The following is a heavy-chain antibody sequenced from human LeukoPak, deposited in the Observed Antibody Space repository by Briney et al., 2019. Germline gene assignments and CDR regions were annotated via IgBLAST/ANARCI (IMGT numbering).Heavy chain of an antibody. V-gene: IGHV3-30*02. Sequence: PGGSLRLSCAASGFTFSSYGMHWVRQAPGKGLEWVAFIRHDGSNKYYGDSVKGRFTISRDNSKNTLHLQMNSLRAEDTAVYYCAKDQPALGAIWGQGTMVTVSS. CDR1: GFTFSSYG. J-gene: IGHJ3*02. CDR2: IRHDGSNK. D-gene: IGHD1-26*01. CDR3: AKDQPALGAI.